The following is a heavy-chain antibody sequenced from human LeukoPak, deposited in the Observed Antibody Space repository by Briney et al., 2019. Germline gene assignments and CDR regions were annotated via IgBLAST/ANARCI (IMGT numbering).Heavy chain of an antibody. J-gene: IGHJ4*02. CDR3: AAIAAAGTCLGY. D-gene: IGHD6-13*01. Sequence: PGGSLRLSCAASGFTFSSYAMNWFRQAQGKGQEGVSAISGSGGSTYYADSVKGRFTISRDNSKNTLYLQMNSLRAEDTAVYYCAAIAAAGTCLGYWGQGTLVTVSS. CDR1: GFTFSSYA. V-gene: IGHV3-23*01. CDR2: ISGSGGST.